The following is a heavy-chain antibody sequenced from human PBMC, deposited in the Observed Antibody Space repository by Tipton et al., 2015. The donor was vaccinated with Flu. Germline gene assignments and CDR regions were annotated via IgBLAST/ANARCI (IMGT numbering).Heavy chain of an antibody. V-gene: IGHV4-39*01. J-gene: IGHJ4*02. CDR1: GGSISSSSYY. CDR3: ARVLEQVDY. D-gene: IGHD1/OR15-1a*01. CDR2: IYYSGST. Sequence: TLSLTCTVSGGSISSSSYYWGWIRQPPGKGLEWIGSIYYSGSTYYNPSLKSRVTISVDTSKNQFSLKLSSVTAADTAMYYCARVLEQVDYWGQGTLVTVSS.